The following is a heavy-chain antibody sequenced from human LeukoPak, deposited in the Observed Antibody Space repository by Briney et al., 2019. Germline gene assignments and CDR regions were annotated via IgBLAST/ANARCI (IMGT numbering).Heavy chain of an antibody. CDR2: IIPIFGIV. V-gene: IGHV1-69*02. CDR3: ASGPVNYFDY. D-gene: IGHD4-17*01. Sequence: ASVKVSCKASGGTFSSYTISWVRQAPGQGLEWMGKIIPIFGIVNYAQKFQGRVTITADNSTGTSYMELSSLRSEDTAVYYCASGPVNYFDYWGQGTLVTVSS. J-gene: IGHJ4*02. CDR1: GGTFSSYT.